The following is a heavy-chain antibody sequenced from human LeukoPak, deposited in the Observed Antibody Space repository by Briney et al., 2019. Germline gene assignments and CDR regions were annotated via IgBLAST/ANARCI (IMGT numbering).Heavy chain of an antibody. V-gene: IGHV1-69*05. CDR1: GGTFSSYA. CDR2: IIPNFGTA. CDR3: ARDLYYYDSSGWRRGAFDI. Sequence: ASVKLSCKASGGTFSSYAISWVRQAPGQGLEWVGGIIPNFGTANYAQKFQGRVTITTDESTSTAYMELRSLRSEDTAVYYCARDLYYYDSSGWRRGAFDIWGQGTMVTVSS. D-gene: IGHD3-22*01. J-gene: IGHJ3*02.